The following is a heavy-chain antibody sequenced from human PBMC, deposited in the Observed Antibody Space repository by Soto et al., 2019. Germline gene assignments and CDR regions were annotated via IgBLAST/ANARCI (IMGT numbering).Heavy chain of an antibody. V-gene: IGHV1-18*01. CDR3: ARERDDSRWSSAENLHH. J-gene: IGHJ1*01. D-gene: IGHD6-13*01. CDR2: ISAYNGNT. CDR1: GYTFTSHG. Sequence: GASVKVSCKASGYTFTSHGIHWVRQAPGQGLEWMGWISAYNGNTNYAQKLQGRVTMTRGTSTSTAYMELRSLRSDDTAVYYCARERDDSRWSSAENLHHWGQGTLVTVSS.